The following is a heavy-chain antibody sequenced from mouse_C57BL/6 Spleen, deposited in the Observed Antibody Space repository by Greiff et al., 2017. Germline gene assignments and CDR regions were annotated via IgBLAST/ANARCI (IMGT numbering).Heavy chain of an antibody. CDR1: GYTFTGYW. V-gene: IGHV1-9*01. Sequence: VKLMESGAELMKPGASVKLSCKATGYTFTGYWIEWVKQRPGHGLEWIGEILPGSGSTNYNEKFKGKATFNADTSSNTAYMQLSSLTTEDSAIYYCARGAYYSNYGGFAYWGQGTLVTVSA. D-gene: IGHD2-5*01. CDR3: ARGAYYSNYGGFAY. J-gene: IGHJ3*01. CDR2: ILPGSGST.